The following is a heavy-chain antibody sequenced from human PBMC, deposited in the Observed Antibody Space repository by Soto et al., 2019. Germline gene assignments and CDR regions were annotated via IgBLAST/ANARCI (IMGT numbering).Heavy chain of an antibody. CDR3: ARGRRSEYCSGGSCYHYYYYGMDV. CDR2: INHSGST. J-gene: IGHJ6*02. V-gene: IGHV4-34*01. Sequence: SETLSLTCDFYCLSFIGYYRSRILKAPGSGLEWIGEINHSGSTNYNPSLKSRVTISVDTSKNQFSLKLSSVTAADTAVYYCARGRRSEYCSGGSCYHYYYYGMDVWGQGTTVS. D-gene: IGHD2-15*01. CDR1: CLSFIGYY.